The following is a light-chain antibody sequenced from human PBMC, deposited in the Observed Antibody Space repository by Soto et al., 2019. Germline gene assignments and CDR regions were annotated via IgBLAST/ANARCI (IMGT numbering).Light chain of an antibody. CDR1: QSVSSY. V-gene: IGKV3-11*01. CDR2: DAS. Sequence: EIVFGNSPATPSLSPGEKATPSCRASQSVSSYLAWYQQKPGQAPRLLIYDASNRATGIPARFSGSGSGTDFTLTISSLEPEDFAVYYCQQRSNWLTFGGGTKVDIK. J-gene: IGKJ4*01. CDR3: QQRSNWLT.